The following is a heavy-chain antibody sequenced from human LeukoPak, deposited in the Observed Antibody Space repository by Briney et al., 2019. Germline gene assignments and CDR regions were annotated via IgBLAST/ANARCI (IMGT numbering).Heavy chain of an antibody. CDR2: IYTSGST. D-gene: IGHD5-24*01. CDR1: GGSISSYY. J-gene: IGHJ3*02. Sequence: SETLSLTCTVSGGSISSYYWSWIRQPAGKGLEWIGRIYTSGSTNYNPSLKSRVTMSVDTSKNQFSLKLSSVTAAGTAVYYCARFRDGYSYDAFDIWGQGTLVTVSS. V-gene: IGHV4-4*07. CDR3: ARFRDGYSYDAFDI.